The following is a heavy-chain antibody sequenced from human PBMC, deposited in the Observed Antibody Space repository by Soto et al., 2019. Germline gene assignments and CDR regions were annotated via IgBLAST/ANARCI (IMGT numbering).Heavy chain of an antibody. Sequence: QVQLVESGGGVVQPGRSLRLSCAASGFTFSSYGMHWVRQAPGKGLEWVAVIWYDGSNKYYADSVKGRFTISRDNSKNTLDLQMNSLRAEDTAVYYCASAEEGPVWERGLGLYDFWSGPIPFYYYGMDVWGQGTTVTVSS. CDR3: ASAEEGPVWERGLGLYDFWSGPIPFYYYGMDV. D-gene: IGHD3-3*01. CDR2: IWYDGSNK. J-gene: IGHJ6*02. V-gene: IGHV3-33*01. CDR1: GFTFSSYG.